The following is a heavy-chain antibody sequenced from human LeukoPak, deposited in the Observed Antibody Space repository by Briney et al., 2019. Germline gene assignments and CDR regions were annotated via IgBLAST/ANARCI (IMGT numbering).Heavy chain of an antibody. D-gene: IGHD6-19*01. Sequence: SETLSLTCTVSGGSISSYYWSWIRQPPGKGLEWIGYIYYSGTTNYNPSLKSRVTISVDTSKNQFSLKLSSVTAADTAVYYCARRGGGWYSFDYWGQGTLVTVSS. V-gene: IGHV4-59*08. CDR2: IYYSGTT. CDR3: ARRGGGWYSFDY. J-gene: IGHJ4*02. CDR1: GGSISSYY.